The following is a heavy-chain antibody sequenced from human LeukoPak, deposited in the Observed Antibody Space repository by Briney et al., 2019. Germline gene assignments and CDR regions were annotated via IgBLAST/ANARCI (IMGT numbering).Heavy chain of an antibody. CDR2: IIPIFGTA. V-gene: IGHV1-69*06. CDR3: AGGSGSYSVGYYYYGMDV. Sequence: SVKVSCKASGGTFSSYAISWVRQAPGQGLEWMGGIIPIFGTANYAQKFQGRVTITADKSTSTAHMELSSLRSEDTAVYYCAGGSGSYSVGYYYYGMDVWGKGTTVTVSS. CDR1: GGTFSSYA. J-gene: IGHJ6*04. D-gene: IGHD3-10*01.